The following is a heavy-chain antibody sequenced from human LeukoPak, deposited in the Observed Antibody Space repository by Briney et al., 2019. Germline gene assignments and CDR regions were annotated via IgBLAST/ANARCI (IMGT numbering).Heavy chain of an antibody. CDR3: ARALRIAAAGTDSKFFWFDP. Sequence: SETMSPTWTGAGCCISGGDDGWSWIRQPPGKGLEWIGYIYYSGSTYYNPSLKSRVTISVDTSKNQFSLKLSSVTAADTAVYYCARALRIAAAGTDSKFFWFDPWGQGTLVTVSS. D-gene: IGHD6-13*01. V-gene: IGHV4-30-4*02. CDR1: GCCISGGDDG. J-gene: IGHJ5*02. CDR2: IYYSGST.